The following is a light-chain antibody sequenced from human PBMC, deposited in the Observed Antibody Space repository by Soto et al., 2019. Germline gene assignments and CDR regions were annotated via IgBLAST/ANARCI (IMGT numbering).Light chain of an antibody. Sequence: DVEISHCPCTLAASVGERVTITCRPSQSISPWMAWYQQKPGKAPRLLIYDVSTLENGVPSRFSGSGSGTEFTLTISSLQPDDFATYYCQQYESSTSSTFGQGTKVDIK. CDR3: QQYESSTSST. CDR1: QSISPW. J-gene: IGKJ2*02. CDR2: DVS. V-gene: IGKV1-5*01.